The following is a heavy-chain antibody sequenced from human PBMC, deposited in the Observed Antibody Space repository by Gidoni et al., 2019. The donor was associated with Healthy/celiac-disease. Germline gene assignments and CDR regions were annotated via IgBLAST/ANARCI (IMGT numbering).Heavy chain of an antibody. Sequence: HVTLRESGPALVTPTQTLPLTCPFSGFSLSTSGRCVSFIRQPPGTALEWLAPSDWDDDKYYSTSLKTRLTISKDTSKNQVVLTMTNMDPVDTATYYCARILHYGMDVWGQGTTVTVSS. CDR2: SDWDDDK. CDR1: GFSLSTSGRC. V-gene: IGHV2-70*01. J-gene: IGHJ6*02. CDR3: ARILHYGMDV.